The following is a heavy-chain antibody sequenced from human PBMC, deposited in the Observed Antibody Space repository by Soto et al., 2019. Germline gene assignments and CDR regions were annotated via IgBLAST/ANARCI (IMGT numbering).Heavy chain of an antibody. V-gene: IGHV3-48*02. D-gene: IGHD4-17*01. CDR3: ARRPVSSYGWFDP. Sequence: GGSLRLSCAASGFTFSSYSMNWVRQAPGKGLEWVSCISSSSSTIYYADSVKGRFTISRDNAKNSLYLQMNSLRDEDTAVYYCARRPVSSYGWFDPWGQGTLVTVSS. CDR2: ISSSSSTI. J-gene: IGHJ5*02. CDR1: GFTFSSYS.